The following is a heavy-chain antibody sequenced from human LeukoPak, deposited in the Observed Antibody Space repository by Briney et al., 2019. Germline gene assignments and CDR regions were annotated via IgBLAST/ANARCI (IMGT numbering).Heavy chain of an antibody. CDR1: GYTFTTYW. CDR3: ARNYGSENYYTPSDY. V-gene: IGHV5-51*01. J-gene: IGHJ4*02. D-gene: IGHD3-10*01. CDR2: IYPGDYDT. Sequence: GESLKISCKGSGYTFTTYWIAWVRQMPGKGLEWMGIIYPGDYDTRYSPSFQGQVTISADKSISTAYLQWSKLKASDTAMYYCARNYGSENYYTPSDYWGQGTLVTVSS.